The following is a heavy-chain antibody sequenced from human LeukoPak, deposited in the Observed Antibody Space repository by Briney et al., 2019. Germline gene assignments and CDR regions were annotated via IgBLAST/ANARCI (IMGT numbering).Heavy chain of an antibody. CDR2: IDWDDDK. CDR1: GFSLTTSGMS. V-gene: IGHV2-70*11. CDR3: ARASGTSSFDY. D-gene: IGHD6-19*01. Sequence: SGPTLVNPTQTLTLTCTFSGFSLTTSGMSVSWIRQPPGKALEWLARIDWDDDKYYTTSLKTRLTISKDTSKNQVVLTMTNMDPVDTATFYCARASGTSSFDYWGQGTVVAVSS. J-gene: IGHJ4*02.